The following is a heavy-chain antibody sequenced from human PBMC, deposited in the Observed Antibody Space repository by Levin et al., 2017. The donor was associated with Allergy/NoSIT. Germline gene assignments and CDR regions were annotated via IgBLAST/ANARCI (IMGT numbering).Heavy chain of an antibody. V-gene: IGHV4-34*01. CDR2: INHSGST. CDR3: ARGRRGFLWFREPTFDY. Sequence: SETLSLTCAVYGGSFSGYYWSWIRQPPGKGLEWIGEINHSGSTNYNPSLKSRVTISVDTSKNQFSLKLSSVTAADTAVYYCARGRRGFLWFREPTFDYWGQRTLVTVSS. J-gene: IGHJ4*02. CDR1: GGSFSGYY. D-gene: IGHD3-10*01.